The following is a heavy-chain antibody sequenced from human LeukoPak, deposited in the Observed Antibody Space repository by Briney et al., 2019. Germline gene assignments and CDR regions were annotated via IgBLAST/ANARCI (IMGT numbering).Heavy chain of an antibody. CDR2: ISTTRNYI. D-gene: IGHD3-10*01. CDR1: GFTFSTYS. CDR3: ARGIYGSGSSWFDP. V-gene: IGHV3-21*06. Sequence: GGSLRLSCAASGFTFSTYSMNWVRQAPGKGLEWVSSISTTRNYIFYADSVKGRFTISRDNAKNSLYLQMNSLRAEDTAVYYCARGIYGSGSSWFDPWDQGTLVTVSS. J-gene: IGHJ5*02.